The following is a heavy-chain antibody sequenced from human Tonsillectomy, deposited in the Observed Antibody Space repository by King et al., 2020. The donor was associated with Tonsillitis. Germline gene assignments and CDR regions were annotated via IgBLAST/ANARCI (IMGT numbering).Heavy chain of an antibody. CDR1: GFTFSSYA. D-gene: IGHD4-17*01. Sequence: VQLVESGGGLVQPGGSLRLSCAASGFTFSSYAMSWVRQAPGKGLEWVSAISGSGGSTYYADSVKGRFTSSRDNSKNTLYLQMNSLRAEDTALYYCAKYGDYGGWYFDLWGRGTLVTVSS. V-gene: IGHV3-23*04. CDR3: AKYGDYGGWYFDL. CDR2: ISGSGGST. J-gene: IGHJ2*01.